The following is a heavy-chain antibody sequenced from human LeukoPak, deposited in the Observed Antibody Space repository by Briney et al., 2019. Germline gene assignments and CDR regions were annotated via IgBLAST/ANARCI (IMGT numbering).Heavy chain of an antibody. CDR2: INHSGST. Sequence: SETLSLTCAVYGGSFSGYYWSWIRQPPGKGLEWIGEINHSGSTNYNPSLKSRVTISVDTSKNQFSLKLSSVTAADTAVYYCARLVVVIHSYYFDYWGQGTLVTVSS. D-gene: IGHD3-22*01. CDR1: GGSFSGYY. CDR3: ARLVVVIHSYYFDY. V-gene: IGHV4-34*01. J-gene: IGHJ4*02.